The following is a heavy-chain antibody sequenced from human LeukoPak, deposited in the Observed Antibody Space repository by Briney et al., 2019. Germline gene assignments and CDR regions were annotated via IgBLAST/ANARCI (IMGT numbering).Heavy chain of an antibody. Sequence: GGSLRLSCAASGFTFSSYEMNWVRRAPGKGLEWVSYISSSGSTIYYADSVKGRFTISRDSAKNSLYLQMNSLRAEDTAVYYCAELGITMIGGVWGKGTTVTISS. CDR3: AELGITMIGGV. V-gene: IGHV3-48*03. CDR1: GFTFSSYE. J-gene: IGHJ6*04. CDR2: ISSSGSTI. D-gene: IGHD3-10*02.